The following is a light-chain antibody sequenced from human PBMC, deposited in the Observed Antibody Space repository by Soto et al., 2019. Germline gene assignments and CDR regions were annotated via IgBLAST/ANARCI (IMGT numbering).Light chain of an antibody. CDR1: NSDVGIYDF. J-gene: IGLJ1*01. CDR3: LLYTSDDVRYV. Sequence: LTQPASVSGTPGQSITISCTGSNSDVGIYDFVSWYQHHPGRAPKLIVSEVSHRPSGVSNRFSGSKSGNTASLTISGLQSEDEADYYCLLYTSDDVRYVFGTGTKVTVL. V-gene: IGLV2-14*01. CDR2: EVS.